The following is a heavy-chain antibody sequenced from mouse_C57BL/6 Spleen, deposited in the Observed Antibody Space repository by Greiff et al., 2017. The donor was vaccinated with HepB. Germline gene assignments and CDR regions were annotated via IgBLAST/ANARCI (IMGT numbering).Heavy chain of an antibody. J-gene: IGHJ2*01. CDR2: IRLKSDNYAT. Sequence: EVKVEESGGGLVQPGGSMKLSCVASGFTFSNYWMNWVRQSPEKGLEWVAQIRLKSDNYATHYAESVKGRFTISRDDSKSSVYLQMNNLRAEDTGIYYCTTFSYCDYWGQGTTLTVSS. V-gene: IGHV6-3*01. CDR3: TTFSYCDY. CDR1: GFTFSNYW.